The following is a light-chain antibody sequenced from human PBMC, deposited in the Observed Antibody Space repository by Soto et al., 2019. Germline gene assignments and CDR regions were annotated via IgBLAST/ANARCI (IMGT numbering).Light chain of an antibody. CDR2: EGS. Sequence: QSALTQPASVSGSPGQSITISCTGTSSDVGSYNLVSWYQQHPGKAPKLMIYEGSKRPSGVSNRFSGSKSGNTASLTISGLQAEDEADYYCCSYAGSKVFRTGTKVTVL. J-gene: IGLJ1*01. CDR3: CSYAGSKV. CDR1: SSDVGSYNL. V-gene: IGLV2-23*01.